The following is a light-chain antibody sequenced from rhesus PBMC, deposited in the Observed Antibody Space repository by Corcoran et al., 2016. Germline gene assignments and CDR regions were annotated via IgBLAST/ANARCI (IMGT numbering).Light chain of an antibody. J-gene: IGKJ2*01. V-gene: IGKV1-22*01. CDR3: QQYFTKPYI. CDR1: QAISNW. CDR2: KAS. Sequence: DIQMTQSPSSLSASVGDTVTITCRASQAISNWLAWYQQKPGKAPELLIFKASSVQSGVSSRFSGSGFGTDFALTISSLQSEDFATYYCQQYFTKPYIFGQGTKVEIK.